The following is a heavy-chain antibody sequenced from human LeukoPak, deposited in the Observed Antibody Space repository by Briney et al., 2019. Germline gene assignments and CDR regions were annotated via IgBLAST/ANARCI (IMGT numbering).Heavy chain of an antibody. CDR3: ARGHSSGWYYY. CDR1: GGSFSGYY. D-gene: IGHD6-19*01. V-gene: IGHV4-34*01. J-gene: IGHJ4*02. Sequence: SETLSLTCAVYGGSFSGYYWSWIRQPPGKGLEWIGEINHSGSTNYNPSLKSRVTISVDTSKNQSSLKLSSVTAADTAVYYCARGHSSGWYYYWGQGTLVTVSS. CDR2: INHSGST.